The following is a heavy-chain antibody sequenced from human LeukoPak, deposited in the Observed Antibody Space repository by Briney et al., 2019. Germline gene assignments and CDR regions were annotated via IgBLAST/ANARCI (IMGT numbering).Heavy chain of an antibody. Sequence: SVKVSCKAAGFTFTSSAMQWVRQARGQRLEWIGWIVVGSGNTNYAQKFQERVTITRDMSTSTAYMELSSLRSEDTAVYYCAAGTTLYYYDSSGYYRGADAFDIWGQGTMVTVSS. D-gene: IGHD3-22*01. J-gene: IGHJ3*02. CDR3: AAGTTLYYYDSSGYYRGADAFDI. V-gene: IGHV1-58*02. CDR1: GFTFTSSA. CDR2: IVVGSGNT.